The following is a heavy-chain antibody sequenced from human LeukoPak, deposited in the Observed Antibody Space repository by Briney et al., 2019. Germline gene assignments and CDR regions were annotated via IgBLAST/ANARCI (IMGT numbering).Heavy chain of an antibody. CDR2: ISYDGSNK. CDR3: ARGGITIFGVVIIREYFQH. D-gene: IGHD3-3*01. Sequence: GGSLRLSCAASGFTFSSYAMHWVRQAPGKGLEWVAVISYDGSNKYYADSVKGRFTISRDNSKNTLYLQMNSLRAEDTAVYYCARGGITIFGVVIIREYFQHWGQGTLVTVSS. V-gene: IGHV3-30-3*01. J-gene: IGHJ1*01. CDR1: GFTFSSYA.